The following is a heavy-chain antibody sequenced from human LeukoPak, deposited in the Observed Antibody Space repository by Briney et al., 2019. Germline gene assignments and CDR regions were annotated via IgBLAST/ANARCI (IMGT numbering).Heavy chain of an antibody. CDR2: IPYDGSNK. D-gene: IGHD2-2*01. CDR3: AKGDIVVVPAVKLRVGMDV. Sequence: GGSLRLSCAASGFTFSSYGMHWVRQAPGKGLEWVAVIPYDGSNKYYADSVKGRFTISRDNSKNTLYLQMNSLRAEDTAVYYCAKGDIVVVPAVKLRVGMDVWGKGTTVTVSS. CDR1: GFTFSSYG. J-gene: IGHJ6*04. V-gene: IGHV3-30*18.